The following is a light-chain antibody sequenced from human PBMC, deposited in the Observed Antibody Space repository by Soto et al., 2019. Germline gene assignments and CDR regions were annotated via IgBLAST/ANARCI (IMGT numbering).Light chain of an antibody. CDR1: QSVNSDY. Sequence: EIALTQSPGTLSLFPGERATLSCRATQSVNSDYLAWYQQKPGQAPRLLIYIASRRATGIPDRFSGSGSGTDFTLTISRLEPEDFSVYYCQQYGTSPWTVGQGTKMEIK. V-gene: IGKV3-20*01. J-gene: IGKJ1*01. CDR3: QQYGTSPWT. CDR2: IAS.